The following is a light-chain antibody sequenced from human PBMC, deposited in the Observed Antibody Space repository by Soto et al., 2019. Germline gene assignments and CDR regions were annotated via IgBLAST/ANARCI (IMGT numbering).Light chain of an antibody. CDR1: SSNIGSNT. J-gene: IGLJ1*01. CDR2: SNN. V-gene: IGLV1-44*01. Sequence: QSALTQPPSASGTPGQRVTIPCSGSSSNIGSNTVNWYQQLPGTAPKLLIYSNNQRPSGVPDRFSGSKSGTSASLAISGLQSEDEADYYCAAWDDSLNGFYVFGTGTKVTVL. CDR3: AAWDDSLNGFYV.